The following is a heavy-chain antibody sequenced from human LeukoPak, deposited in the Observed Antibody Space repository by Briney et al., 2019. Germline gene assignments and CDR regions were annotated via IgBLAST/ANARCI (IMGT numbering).Heavy chain of an antibody. V-gene: IGHV3-7*01. J-gene: IGHJ6*03. CDR1: GFTFISYW. Sequence: PGGSLRLSCAASGFTFISYWMSWVRQAPGKGLEWVANIKQDGSEKYYVDSVKGRFTISRDNAKNSLYLQRNSLRAEDTAVYYCAREGSGWYAVYYYYYMDVWGKGTTVTVSS. CDR2: IKQDGSEK. D-gene: IGHD6-19*01. CDR3: AREGSGWYAVYYYYYMDV.